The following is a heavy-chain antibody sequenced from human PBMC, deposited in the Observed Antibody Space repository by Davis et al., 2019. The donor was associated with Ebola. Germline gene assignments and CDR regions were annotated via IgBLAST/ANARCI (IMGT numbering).Heavy chain of an antibody. J-gene: IGHJ2*01. D-gene: IGHD5-24*01. V-gene: IGHV4-59*01. CDR2: IYYSGST. CDR1: GGSFSGYY. Sequence: MPSETLSLTCAVYGGSFSGYYWSWIRQPPGKGLEWIGYIYYSGSTNYNPSLKSRVTISVDTSKNQFSLKLSSVTAADTAVYYCARRSMATMGWAWYFDLWGRGTLVTVSS. CDR3: ARRSMATMGWAWYFDL.